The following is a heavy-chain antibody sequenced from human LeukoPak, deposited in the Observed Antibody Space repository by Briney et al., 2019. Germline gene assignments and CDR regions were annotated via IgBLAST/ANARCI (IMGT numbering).Heavy chain of an antibody. D-gene: IGHD5-12*01. CDR2: INTGNGNT. J-gene: IGHJ6*03. V-gene: IGHV1-3*03. CDR3: ARARRPEIYSGYEIHLPYYYYYYYMDV. CDR1: GYSFTSYT. Sequence: ASVEVSCKASGYSFTSYTMHWVRQAPGQRLEWMGWINTGNGNTKYSQEFQGRVTITRDTSASTAYMELSSLRSEDTAVYYCARARRPEIYSGYEIHLPYYYYYYYMDVWGKGTTVTISS.